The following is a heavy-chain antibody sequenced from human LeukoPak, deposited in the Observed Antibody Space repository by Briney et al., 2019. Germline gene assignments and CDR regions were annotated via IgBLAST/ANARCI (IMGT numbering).Heavy chain of an antibody. D-gene: IGHD1-26*01. V-gene: IGHV3-11*01. CDR3: ARVLSGATMIFDY. Sequence: GGSLRLSCTASGFTFSDYYMSWIRQAPGKGLEWVSYISSSGSTISYADSVKGRFTIARDNAKNSLYLQMNSLRAEDTAVYYCARVLSGATMIFDYWGQGTLVTVSS. CDR2: ISSSGSTI. J-gene: IGHJ4*02. CDR1: GFTFSDYY.